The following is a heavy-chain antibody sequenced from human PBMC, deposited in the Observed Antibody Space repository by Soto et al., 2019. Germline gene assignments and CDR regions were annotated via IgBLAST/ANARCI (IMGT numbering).Heavy chain of an antibody. CDR3: ARGPRGYYYGSGSPYGMDV. J-gene: IGHJ6*02. V-gene: IGHV3-33*01. CDR2: IWYDGSNK. Sequence: PGGSLRLSCAASGFTFSSYGMHWVRQAPGKGLGWVAVIWYDGSNKYYADSVKGRFTISRDNSKNMLYLQMNSLRAEDTAVYYCARGPRGYYYGSGSPYGMDVWGQGTMVTVSS. CDR1: GFTFSSYG. D-gene: IGHD3-10*01.